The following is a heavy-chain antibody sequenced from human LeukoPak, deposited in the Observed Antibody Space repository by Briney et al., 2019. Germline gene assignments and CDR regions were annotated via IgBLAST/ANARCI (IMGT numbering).Heavy chain of an antibody. CDR1: GFTFSSYA. CDR3: TTDRSNHLYY. D-gene: IGHD1-14*01. J-gene: IGHJ4*02. CDR2: ISGSGGST. Sequence: GGSLRLSCAASGFTFSSYAMSWVRQAPWKGLEWVSAISGSGGSTDYAAPVKGRFTISRDDSKNTLYLQMNSLKTEDTAVYYCTTDRSNHLYYWGQGTLVTVSS. V-gene: IGHV3-23*01.